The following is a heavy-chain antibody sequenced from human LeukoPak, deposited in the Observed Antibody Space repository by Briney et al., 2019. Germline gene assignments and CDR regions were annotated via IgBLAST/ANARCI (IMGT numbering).Heavy chain of an antibody. Sequence: GGSLRLSCAASGFTFSSYSMNWVRQAPGKGLEWVSSISSSSSYIYYADSVKGRFTFSRDNAKNSMYLQMNSLRAEDTAVYYCARDKEVGYDSSGYPYYFDYWGQGTLVTVSS. CDR1: GFTFSSYS. V-gene: IGHV3-21*01. CDR3: ARDKEVGYDSSGYPYYFDY. J-gene: IGHJ4*02. D-gene: IGHD3-22*01. CDR2: ISSSSSYI.